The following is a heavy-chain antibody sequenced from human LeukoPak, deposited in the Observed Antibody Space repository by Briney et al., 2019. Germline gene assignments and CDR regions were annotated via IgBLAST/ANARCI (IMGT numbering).Heavy chain of an antibody. CDR2: INPRGGST. D-gene: IGHD3-10*01. Sequence: ASVKVSCKASGYTSTTQYIHWVRQAPGQGLAWLGTINPRGGSTTYAQNFQGRVTMTRDTSTSTVYMELSSLRSEDTAVYYCARDGARVRGIIPFYYYGLDVWGQGTTVTVSS. CDR1: GYTSTTQY. V-gene: IGHV1-46*01. CDR3: ARDGARVRGIIPFYYYGLDV. J-gene: IGHJ6*02.